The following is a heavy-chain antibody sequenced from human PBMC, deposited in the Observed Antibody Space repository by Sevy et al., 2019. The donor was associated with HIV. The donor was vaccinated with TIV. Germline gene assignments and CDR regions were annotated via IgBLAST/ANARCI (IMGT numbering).Heavy chain of an antibody. V-gene: IGHV4-34*01. CDR3: ARHCTGSSCSHAFDI. D-gene: IGHD2-15*01. CDR2: INHSGGT. CDR1: GGSFSGYY. J-gene: IGHJ3*02. Sequence: SETLSLTCAVYGGSFSGYYWSWIRQPPGKGLEWIGEINHSGGTNYNPSLKSRVAISVDTSKNHFSLKLNSETAADTAVYYCARHCTGSSCSHAFDIWGQGTMVTVSS.